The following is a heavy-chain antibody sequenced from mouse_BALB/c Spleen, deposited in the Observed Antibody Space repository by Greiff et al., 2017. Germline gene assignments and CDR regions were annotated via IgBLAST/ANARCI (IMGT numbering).Heavy chain of an antibody. V-gene: IGHV8-11*01. CDR1: GFSLSTSGMS. CDR2: IWWNDDK. Sequence: ESGPGILQPSQTLSLTCSFSGFSLSTSGMSVGWIRQPSGKGLEWLAHIWWNDDKYYNPALKSRLTISKDTSNNQVVLKIASVVTADTATDYCARKGYGNPYYYAMDYWGQGTSVTVSS. CDR3: ARKGYGNPYYYAMDY. J-gene: IGHJ4*01. D-gene: IGHD2-1*01.